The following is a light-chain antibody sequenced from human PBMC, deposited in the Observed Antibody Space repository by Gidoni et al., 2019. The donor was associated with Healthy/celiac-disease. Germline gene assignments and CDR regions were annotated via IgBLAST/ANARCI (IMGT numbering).Light chain of an antibody. Sequence: DIVMTQSPDSLAVSLGERATINCKSSQSVFYSSNNKNYLAWSQQKPGQPPKLLIYWASTRESGVPDRFSGSGSGTDVTLTISSLQAEDVAVYYCQQYYSTPRTFGGGTKVEIK. CDR2: WAS. CDR3: QQYYSTPRT. J-gene: IGKJ4*01. CDR1: QSVFYSSNNKNY. V-gene: IGKV4-1*01.